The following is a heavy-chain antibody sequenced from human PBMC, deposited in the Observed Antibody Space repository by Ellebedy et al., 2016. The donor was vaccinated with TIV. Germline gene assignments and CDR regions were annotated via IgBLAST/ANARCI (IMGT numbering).Heavy chain of an antibody. CDR3: AKDRLMEAMGIDFDY. D-gene: IGHD5-18*01. J-gene: IGHJ4*02. CDR2: ISSSSSYI. CDR1: GFTFSSYS. Sequence: GESLKISXAASGFTFSSYSMNWVRQAPGKGLEWVSSISSSSSYIYYADSVKGRFTISRDNAKNSLYLQMNSLRAEDTALYYCAKDRLMEAMGIDFDYWGQGTLVTVSS. V-gene: IGHV3-21*04.